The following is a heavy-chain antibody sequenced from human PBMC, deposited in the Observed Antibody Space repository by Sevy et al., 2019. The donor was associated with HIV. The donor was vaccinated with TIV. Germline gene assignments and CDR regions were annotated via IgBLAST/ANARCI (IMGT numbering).Heavy chain of an antibody. CDR2: MYSGGSP. D-gene: IGHD2-15*01. CDR1: GFSISNNY. V-gene: IGHV3-53*01. J-gene: IGHJ5*02. CDR3: ARGYCGGGSCTAFDP. Sequence: GGSLRLSCAASGFSISNNYTAWVRQAPGKGLEWVSVMYSGGSPYYSDSLKGRFAVSRDMSKNTVYLQMKSLRAEDTAVYYCARGYCGGGSCTAFDPWGQGTLVTVSS.